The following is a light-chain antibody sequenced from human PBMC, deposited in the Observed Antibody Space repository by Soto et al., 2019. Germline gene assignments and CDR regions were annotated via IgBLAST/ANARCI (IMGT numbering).Light chain of an antibody. Sequence: QSVLTQPPSASGTPGQRVTISCSGSSSNIGSNTVNWYQHLPGTAPKLLIYIATHRPSGVPDRFSGSKPGTSASLAISGLQSEDEADYYCAAWDDSLNGVVFGGGTKLTVL. J-gene: IGLJ2*01. V-gene: IGLV1-44*01. CDR2: IAT. CDR1: SSNIGSNT. CDR3: AAWDDSLNGVV.